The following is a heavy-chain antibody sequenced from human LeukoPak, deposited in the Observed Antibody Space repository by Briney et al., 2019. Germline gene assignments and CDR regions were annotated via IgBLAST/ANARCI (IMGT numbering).Heavy chain of an antibody. D-gene: IGHD3-10*01. Sequence: EASVKVSCKASGYTFTSYGISWVRQAPGQGLEWMGWISAYNGNTNYAQKLQGRVTMTTDTSTSTAYMELRSPRSDDTAVYYCARDPLWFGEWNDAFDIWGQGTMVTVSS. J-gene: IGHJ3*02. CDR1: GYTFTSYG. V-gene: IGHV1-18*01. CDR3: ARDPLWFGEWNDAFDI. CDR2: ISAYNGNT.